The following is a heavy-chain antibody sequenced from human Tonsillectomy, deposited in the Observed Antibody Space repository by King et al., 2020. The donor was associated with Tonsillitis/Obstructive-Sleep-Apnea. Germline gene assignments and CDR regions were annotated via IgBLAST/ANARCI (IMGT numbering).Heavy chain of an antibody. D-gene: IGHD6-19*01. V-gene: IGHV3-23*04. Sequence: VQLVESGGGLVQPGGSLRLSCAASGFTFTTYAMSWVRQAPGKGLEWVSSISSSGSNTYYADSVKGRFSISRDNSKNTVYLQMNSLRAEDTAVYYCAKGLSGGAVAAPGKAFDIWGQGTVVTVSS. CDR1: GFTFTTYA. CDR3: AKGLSGGAVAAPGKAFDI. J-gene: IGHJ3*02. CDR2: ISSSGSNT.